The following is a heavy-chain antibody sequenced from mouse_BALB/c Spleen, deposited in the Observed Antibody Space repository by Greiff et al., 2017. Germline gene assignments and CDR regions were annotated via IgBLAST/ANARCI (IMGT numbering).Heavy chain of an antibody. CDR2: INPGSGGT. V-gene: IGHV1-54*01. CDR3: ARSYYYGSSLYWYFDV. J-gene: IGHJ1*01. D-gene: IGHD1-1*01. CDR1: GYAFTNYL. Sequence: QVQLQQSGAELVRPGTSVKVSCKASGYAFTNYLIEWVKQRPGQGLEWIGVINPGSGGTNYNEKFKGKATLTADKSSSTAYMQLSSLTSDDSAVYFCARSYYYGSSLYWYFDVWGAGTTVTVSS.